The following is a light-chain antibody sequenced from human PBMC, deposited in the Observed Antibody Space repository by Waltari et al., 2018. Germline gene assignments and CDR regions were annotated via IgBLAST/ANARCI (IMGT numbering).Light chain of an antibody. V-gene: IGKV2-28*01. CDR2: LGS. Sequence: DIVVTQSPLSLTVTPGAPASISCRSSQSLLHRNGNNYFDWYLQKPGQPPQLLIYLGSNRASGVPDRFSGSGSGTDFTLRISRVEAEDVGVYYCMQSLQSLWTFGPGTKVEIK. J-gene: IGKJ1*01. CDR3: MQSLQSLWT. CDR1: QSLLHRNGNNY.